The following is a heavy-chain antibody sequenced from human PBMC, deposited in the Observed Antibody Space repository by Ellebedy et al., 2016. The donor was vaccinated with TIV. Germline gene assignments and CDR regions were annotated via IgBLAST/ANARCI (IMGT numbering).Heavy chain of an antibody. V-gene: IGHV3-23*01. J-gene: IGHJ3*02. Sequence: PGGSLRLSCAASGFTFSIYAMNWVRQAPGKGLDWVSSISGSGGNTYYADSVKGRFTISRDNSKNTLYLQMSSLRAEDTAVYYCAKYRPWADTLTGSPPQGFDIWGQGTMVTVSS. CDR1: GFTFSIYA. CDR3: AKYRPWADTLTGSPPQGFDI. D-gene: IGHD3-9*01. CDR2: ISGSGGNT.